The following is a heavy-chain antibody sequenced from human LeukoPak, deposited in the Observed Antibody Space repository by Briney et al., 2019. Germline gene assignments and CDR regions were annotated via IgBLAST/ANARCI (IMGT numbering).Heavy chain of an antibody. Sequence: SGRSLRLSCTASGFTFGDYAMSWVRQAPGKGLEWVSFIRSKAYGGTTEYAAPVKGRFTISRDDSKSIAYLQMNSLRAEDTAVYYCAREGYYDILTGYNYWGQGTLVTVSS. CDR1: GFTFGDYA. CDR2: IRSKAYGGTT. D-gene: IGHD3-9*01. J-gene: IGHJ4*02. CDR3: AREGYYDILTGYNY. V-gene: IGHV3-49*04.